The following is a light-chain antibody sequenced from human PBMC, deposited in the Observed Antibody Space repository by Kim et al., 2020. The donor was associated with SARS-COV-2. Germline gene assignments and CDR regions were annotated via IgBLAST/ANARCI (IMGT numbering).Light chain of an antibody. CDR3: KTWDSSTWV. CDR2: QDS. V-gene: IGLV3-1*01. J-gene: IGLJ3*02. Sequence: SYELTQPPSVSVSPGQTASITCSGDKLGDKYACWYQQKPGQSPVLVIYQDSKRPSGIPERFSGSNSGNTATLTISGTQAMDEADYYCKTWDSSTWVVGGG. CDR1: KLGDKY.